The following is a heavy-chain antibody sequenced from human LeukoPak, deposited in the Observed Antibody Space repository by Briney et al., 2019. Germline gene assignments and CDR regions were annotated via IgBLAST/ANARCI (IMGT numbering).Heavy chain of an antibody. J-gene: IGHJ4*02. CDR3: ARSSPYSGNDY. D-gene: IGHD1-26*01. Sequence: GASVKVSCKASGYTFTGYYMHWLRQAPGQGLEWMGRINPNSGGTNYAQKFQGRVTMTRDTSISTAYMELSRLRSDDTAVYYCARSSPYSGNDYWGQGTLVTVSS. V-gene: IGHV1-2*06. CDR2: INPNSGGT. CDR1: GYTFTGYY.